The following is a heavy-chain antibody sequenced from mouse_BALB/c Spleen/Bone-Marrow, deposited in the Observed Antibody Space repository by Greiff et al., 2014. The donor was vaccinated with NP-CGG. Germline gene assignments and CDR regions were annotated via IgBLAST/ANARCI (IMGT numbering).Heavy chain of an antibody. V-gene: IGHV5-17*02. D-gene: IGHD1-1*01. Sequence: EVHLVESGGGLVQPGGSRKLSCVASGFTFSSFGMHWVRQAPEEGLEWVAYISSGSSSTYYADTLKGRFTISSDNPKNTLFLQMTSLRSEDTAMYYCARGYYYGSSHYWYFDVWGAGTTVTVSS. CDR2: ISSGSSST. J-gene: IGHJ1*01. CDR1: GFTFSSFG. CDR3: ARGYYYGSSHYWYFDV.